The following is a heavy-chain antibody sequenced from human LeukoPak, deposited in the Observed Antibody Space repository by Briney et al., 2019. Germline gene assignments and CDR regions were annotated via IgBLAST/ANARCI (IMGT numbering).Heavy chain of an antibody. CDR3: AKDRPYLYYDSSGYFDY. Sequence: SETLSLTCTVSGGSISSGDYYWSWIRQPPGKGLEWIGNVHYSGSTYYNPSLKSRVTISIDTSKNQFSLNLRSVTAADTAVYYCAKDRPYLYYDSSGYFDYWGQETLVTVSS. V-gene: IGHV4-39*07. CDR2: VHYSGST. J-gene: IGHJ4*02. D-gene: IGHD3-22*01. CDR1: GGSISSGDYY.